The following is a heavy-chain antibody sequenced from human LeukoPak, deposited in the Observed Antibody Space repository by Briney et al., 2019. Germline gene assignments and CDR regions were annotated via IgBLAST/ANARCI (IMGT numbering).Heavy chain of an antibody. CDR1: GFTFDNYW. V-gene: IGHV3-7*01. J-gene: IGHJ4*02. CDR2: IKQDGGER. Sequence: PGGSLRLSCTASGFTFDNYWMTWVRQPPGKGLEWVANIKQDGGERYYVDSVRVRFTISRDNSKNSLYLQMNSLRAEDTAVYYCVRDGRPLDYWGQGTLVIVSS. CDR3: VRDGRPLDY. D-gene: IGHD3/OR15-3a*01.